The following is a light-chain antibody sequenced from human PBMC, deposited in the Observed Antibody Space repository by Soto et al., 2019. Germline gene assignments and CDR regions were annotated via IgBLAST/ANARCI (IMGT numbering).Light chain of an antibody. CDR2: GNS. J-gene: IGLJ2*01. Sequence: QSVLTQPPSVSAAPGQRVTLSCTGSRSNIGAGYDVHWYQQLPGPAPKILIDGNSNRPAGVPDRFSGSKSGTSASLAITGLQAEDEADYYCQYYYIRLSGVVFGGGTKLTVL. CDR1: RSNIGAGYD. CDR3: QYYYIRLSGVV. V-gene: IGLV1-40*01.